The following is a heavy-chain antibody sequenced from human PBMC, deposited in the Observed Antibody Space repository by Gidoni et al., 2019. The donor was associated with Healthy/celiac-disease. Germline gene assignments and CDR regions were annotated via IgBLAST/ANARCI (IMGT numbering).Heavy chain of an antibody. CDR2: ISYDGSNK. CDR3: AKDRGYSGSYYVFDY. CDR1: GFTFLSYG. J-gene: IGHJ4*02. D-gene: IGHD1-26*01. V-gene: IGHV3-30*18. Sequence: QVQLLESGGGVVQPGRSLRLSCAASGFTFLSYGMHWVRLAPGKGLEWVAVISYDGSNKYYADSVKGRFTISRDNSKNTLYLQMNSLRAEDTAVYYCAKDRGYSGSYYVFDYWGQGTLVTVSS.